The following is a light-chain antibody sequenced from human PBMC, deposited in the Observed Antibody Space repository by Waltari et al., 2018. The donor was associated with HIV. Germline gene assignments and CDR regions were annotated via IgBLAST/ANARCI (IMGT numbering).Light chain of an antibody. CDR1: QGISHH. V-gene: IGKV1-27*01. CDR3: HKYNSAPLT. Sequence: DIQMTQSPSSLSASVGDRVTIACRASQGISHHLAWYQQKPGEVPKLLIYAASTLQSGAPARFSGSGFVTDFSLTISSLQPEDVATYYCHKYNSAPLTFGGGTKVEIQ. CDR2: AAS. J-gene: IGKJ4*01.